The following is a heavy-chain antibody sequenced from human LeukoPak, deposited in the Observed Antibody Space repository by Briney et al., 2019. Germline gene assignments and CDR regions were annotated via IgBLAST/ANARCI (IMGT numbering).Heavy chain of an antibody. D-gene: IGHD2-2*01. CDR3: ARRLASHCSSTSCYGAFDI. CDR2: IYPGDSDT. J-gene: IGHJ3*02. Sequence: GESLKISCKGSGYSFTSYWIGWVRQMPGKGLEWTGIIYPGDSDTRYSPSFQGQVTISADKSISTAYLQWSSLKASDTAMYYCARRLASHCSSTSCYGAFDIWGQGTMVTVSS. V-gene: IGHV5-51*01. CDR1: GYSFTSYW.